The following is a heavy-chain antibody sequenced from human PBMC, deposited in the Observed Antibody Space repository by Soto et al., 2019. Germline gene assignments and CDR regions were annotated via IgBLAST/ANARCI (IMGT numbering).Heavy chain of an antibody. D-gene: IGHD2-21*02. Sequence: QVQLVESGGGVVQPGRSLRLSCAASGFTFSSYGMHWVRQAPGKGLEWVAVIWHDGINKYYADSVKCRFTISRDNSKNTLYLQMNSLRAEDTAVYYWARDEVTYYYMDVWGKGTTVTACS. J-gene: IGHJ6*03. V-gene: IGHV3-33*01. CDR3: ARDEVTYYYMDV. CDR2: IWHDGINK. CDR1: GFTFSSYG.